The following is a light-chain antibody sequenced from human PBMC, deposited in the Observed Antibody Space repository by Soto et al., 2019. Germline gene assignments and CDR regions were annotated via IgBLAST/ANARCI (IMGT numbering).Light chain of an antibody. Sequence: IMMTQSPVTLSVSPGEGATLSCRASQSVSNNLAWYQQKPGQAPRLLIYGASTRATGVPARFIGIGSGTEFTLAITSLQSEDSAVYYCQHYNNWPPTWAFGQGTKVEV. CDR1: QSVSNN. J-gene: IGKJ1*01. CDR2: GAS. V-gene: IGKV3-15*01. CDR3: QHYNNWPPTWA.